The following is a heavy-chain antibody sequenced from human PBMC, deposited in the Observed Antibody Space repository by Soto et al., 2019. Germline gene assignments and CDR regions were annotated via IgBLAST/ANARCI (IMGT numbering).Heavy chain of an antibody. CDR2: IYHSGST. V-gene: IGHV4-30-2*01. D-gene: IGHD1-20*01. J-gene: IGHJ5*02. CDR1: GGSISSGGYS. CDR3: ASYNWNANWFDP. Sequence: SETLSLTCAVSGGSISSGGYSWSWIRQPPGKGLEWIGYIYHSGSTHYNPSLRSRVTISVDRSKNQFSLKLSSVTAADTAVYYCASYNWNANWFDPWGQGTLVTVSS.